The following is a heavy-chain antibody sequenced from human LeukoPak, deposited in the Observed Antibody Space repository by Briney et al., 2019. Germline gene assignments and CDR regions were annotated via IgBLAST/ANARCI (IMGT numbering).Heavy chain of an antibody. V-gene: IGHV1-2*02. CDR3: ARVTQLDAFDI. CDR1: GYTFTGYY. J-gene: IGHJ3*02. D-gene: IGHD2-15*01. Sequence: ASVKVSCKASGYTFTGYYIHWVRQAPGQGLEWMGWINPTTGGTNYAQNFQGRVTMTKDTSINTAYMELSRLRSDDTAVFYCARVTQLDAFDIWGQGTMVTVSS. CDR2: INPTTGGT.